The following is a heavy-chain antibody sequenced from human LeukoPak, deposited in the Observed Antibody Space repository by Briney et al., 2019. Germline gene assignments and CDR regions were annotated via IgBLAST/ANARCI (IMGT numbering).Heavy chain of an antibody. CDR2: ISSSSSYI. J-gene: IGHJ4*02. CDR1: GFTFSSYS. Sequence: GGSLRLSCAASGFTFSSYSMNWVRQAPGKGLEWVSSISSSSSYIYYADSVKGRFTISRDNAKKSLYLQMNSLRAEDTAVYYCARPRGCGSSRCNNFDYWGQGTLVTVSP. V-gene: IGHV3-21*01. D-gene: IGHD2-2*01. CDR3: ARPRGCGSSRCNNFDY.